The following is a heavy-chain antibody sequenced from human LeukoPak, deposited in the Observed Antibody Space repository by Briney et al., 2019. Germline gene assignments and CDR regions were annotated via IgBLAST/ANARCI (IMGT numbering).Heavy chain of an antibody. CDR1: GFTFSSYG. J-gene: IGHJ4*02. D-gene: IGHD6-19*01. Sequence: GGSLRLSCAASGFTFSSYGMHWVRQAPGKGLEWVAVIWYDGSNKYYADSVKGRFTISRDKSKNTLYLQMNSLRAEDTAVYYCARDERSVAGKGDPDYWGQGTLVTVSS. V-gene: IGHV3-33*01. CDR2: IWYDGSNK. CDR3: ARDERSVAGKGDPDY.